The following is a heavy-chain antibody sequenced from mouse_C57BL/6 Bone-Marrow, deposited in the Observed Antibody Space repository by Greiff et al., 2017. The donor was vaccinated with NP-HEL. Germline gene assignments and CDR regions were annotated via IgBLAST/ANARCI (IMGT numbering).Heavy chain of an antibody. CDR2: ISSGGSYT. D-gene: IGHD4-1*01. V-gene: IGHV5-6*01. J-gene: IGHJ4*01. CDR3: ARHQSNWDSYAMDY. CDR1: GFTFSSYG. Sequence: EVHLVESGGDLVKPGGSLKLSCAASGFTFSSYGMSWVRQTPDKRLEWVATISSGGSYTYYLDSVKGRFTISRDNAKNTLYLQMSSLKSEDTAMYYCARHQSNWDSYAMDYWGQGTSVTVSS.